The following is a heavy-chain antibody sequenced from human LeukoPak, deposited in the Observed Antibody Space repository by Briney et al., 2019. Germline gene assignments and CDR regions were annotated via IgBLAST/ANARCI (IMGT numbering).Heavy chain of an antibody. Sequence: GESLQISCQGSGYSFTRYWIGWVRQMPGRGLEWMGIVYPGDSDTKYSPSFQGQVTISADKSITTAYLQWSSLKASDTAMYYCARGDPSYYFDYWGQGTLVTVSS. CDR3: ARGDPSYYFDY. V-gene: IGHV5-51*01. D-gene: IGHD2-21*02. CDR1: GYSFTRYW. J-gene: IGHJ4*02. CDR2: VYPGDSDT.